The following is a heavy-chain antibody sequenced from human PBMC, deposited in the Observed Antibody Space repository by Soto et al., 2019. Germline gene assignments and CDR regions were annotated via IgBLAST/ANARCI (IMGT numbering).Heavy chain of an antibody. V-gene: IGHV1-2*04. J-gene: IGHJ5*02. Sequence: GASVKVSCKASGYTFTGYYMHWVRQAPGQGLEWMGWINPYNGDTNYAQKFQGWVTMTTDTSTSTAYMELRRLRSDDTAVYYCARYPEDIVVVVAATPDWFDPWGKGTQVTVSS. CDR1: GYTFTGYY. CDR2: INPYNGDT. D-gene: IGHD2-15*01. CDR3: ARYPEDIVVVVAATPDWFDP.